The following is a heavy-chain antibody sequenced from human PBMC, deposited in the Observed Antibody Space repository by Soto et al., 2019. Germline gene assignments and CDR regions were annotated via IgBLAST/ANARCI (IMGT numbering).Heavy chain of an antibody. CDR2: AYRTGST. CDR1: GGSISTSNW. D-gene: IGHD6-13*01. J-gene: IGHJ5*02. V-gene: IGHV4-4*02. CDR3: ARALDSSSWYIDWFDP. Sequence: SETLSLTCAVSGGSISTSNWWSWVRQPPGKGLEWIGEAYRTGSTNYNPSLKSRVTISVDTSKNQFSLKLSSVTAADTAVYYCARALDSSSWYIDWFDPWGQGTLVTVSS.